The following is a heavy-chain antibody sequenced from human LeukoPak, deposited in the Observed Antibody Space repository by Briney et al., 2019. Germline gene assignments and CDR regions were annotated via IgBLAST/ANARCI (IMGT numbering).Heavy chain of an antibody. CDR3: ARRVGAKYYFDY. D-gene: IGHD1-26*01. CDR1: GYTFTGYY. CDR2: INPNSGGT. Sequence: GASVKVSCKASGYTFTGYYMHWVRQAPGQGLEWMGWINPNSGGTNYAQKFQGRVTMTRDKSIRTAYMELSRLRSDDTAVYYCARRVGAKYYFDYWGQGTLVTVSS. V-gene: IGHV1-2*02. J-gene: IGHJ4*02.